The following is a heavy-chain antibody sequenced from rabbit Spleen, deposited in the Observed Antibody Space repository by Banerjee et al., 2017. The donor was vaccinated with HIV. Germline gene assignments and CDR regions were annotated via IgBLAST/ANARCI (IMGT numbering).Heavy chain of an antibody. Sequence: QEQLVESGGGLVQPGGSLKLSCKASGFDLNSYGVSWVRQAPGKGLEWIACIYGGSSGSTYYASWAKGRFTISKTSSTTVTLQMTSLTAADTATYFCARDIVGGGSDCFDLWGPGTLVTVS. J-gene: IGHJ4*01. CDR3: ARDIVGGGSDCFDL. CDR2: IYGGSSGST. CDR1: GFDLNSYG. D-gene: IGHD8-1*01. V-gene: IGHV1S45*01.